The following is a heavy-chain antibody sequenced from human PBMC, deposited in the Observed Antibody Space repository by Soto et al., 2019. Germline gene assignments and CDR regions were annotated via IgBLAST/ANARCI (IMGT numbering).Heavy chain of an antibody. D-gene: IGHD6-13*01. CDR2: IYSGGST. CDR1: GFTVSSNY. J-gene: IGHJ4*02. V-gene: IGHV3-66*04. Sequence: EVQLVESGGGLVQPGGSLRLSCAASGFTVSSNYMSWVRQAPGKGLEWVSVIYSGGSTYYADSVKGRFTISRDNSKNTLYLQMNSLRAEDTAVYYCTRPAAPGAIRATDLDYWGQGTLVTVSS. CDR3: TRPAAPGAIRATDLDY.